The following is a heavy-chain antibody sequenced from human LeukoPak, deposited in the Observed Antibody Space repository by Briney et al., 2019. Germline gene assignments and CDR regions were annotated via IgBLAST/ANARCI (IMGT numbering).Heavy chain of an antibody. CDR2: ISSSGSTI. J-gene: IGHJ4*02. Sequence: GGSLRFSCAASGFTFSDYYMSWIRQAPGKGLEWVSYISSSGSTIYYVDSVKGRFTISRDNAKNSLYVQMNNLRAEDTAVYYCAREIVRMVRGVKYFDYWGQGTLVTVSS. CDR1: GFTFSDYY. D-gene: IGHD3-10*01. CDR3: AREIVRMVRGVKYFDY. V-gene: IGHV3-11*04.